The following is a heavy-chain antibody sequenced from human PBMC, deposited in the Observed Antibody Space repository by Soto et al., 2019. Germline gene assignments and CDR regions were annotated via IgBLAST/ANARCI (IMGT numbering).Heavy chain of an antibody. V-gene: IGHV4-59*01. J-gene: IGHJ1*01. CDR3: ACDGNLGRRLQPRAS. CDR1: GAATGRLS. Sequence: KPLSQARTVPGAATGRLSRRWFLPLPGKGPEWIGNIHYNGNTKYSPALKSRVTMSVDTSKNHVSLKLISVTTADTAVYFCACDGNLGRRLQPRASWGQRSLV. D-gene: IGHD6-25*01. CDR2: IHYNGNT.